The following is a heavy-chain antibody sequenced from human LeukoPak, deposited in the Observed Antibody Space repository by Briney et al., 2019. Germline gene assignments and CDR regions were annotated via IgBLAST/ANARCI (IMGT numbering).Heavy chain of an antibody. D-gene: IGHD6-19*01. V-gene: IGHV4-34*01. CDR2: INHSGST. Sequence: PSETLSLTCAVYGGSFSGYYWSWIRQPPGKGLEWIGEINHSGSTNYNPSLKSRVTISVDTSKNQFSLKLNSVTAADTAVYYCARGRLRVAVAGTRYFDLWGRGTLVTVSS. CDR3: ARGRLRVAVAGTRYFDL. J-gene: IGHJ2*01. CDR1: GGSFSGYY.